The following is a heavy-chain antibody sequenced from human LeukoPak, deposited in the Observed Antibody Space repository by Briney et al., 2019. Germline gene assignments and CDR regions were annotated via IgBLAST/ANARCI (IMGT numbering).Heavy chain of an antibody. D-gene: IGHD5/OR15-5a*01. CDR1: GFTFSSFG. CDR3: ARSLSTDFDY. Sequence: GGSLRLSCAASGFTFSSFGMNWVRQAPGKGLEWISYISTSSLNTIHYADSVKGRFTISRDNTKNSLFLQMNSLRAEDTAVYYCARSLSTDFDYWGQGILVTVSS. V-gene: IGHV3-48*04. CDR2: ISTSSLNTI. J-gene: IGHJ4*02.